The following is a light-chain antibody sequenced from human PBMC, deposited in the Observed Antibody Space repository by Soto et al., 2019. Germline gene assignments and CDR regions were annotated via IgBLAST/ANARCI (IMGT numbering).Light chain of an antibody. CDR3: MLYMGGGLVV. Sequence: QAVVTQEPSFSVSPGGTVTLTCGLTSGSFSTTYYPSWYQQTPGQAPRTLIYSTNIRSSGVPDRFSGSILGNKAALTITGAQADDESDYHCMLYMGGGLVVFGGGTKLTV. V-gene: IGLV8-61*01. CDR2: STN. CDR1: SGSFSTTYY. J-gene: IGLJ2*01.